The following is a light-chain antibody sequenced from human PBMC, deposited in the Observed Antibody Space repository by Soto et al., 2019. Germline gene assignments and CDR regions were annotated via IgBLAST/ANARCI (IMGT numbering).Light chain of an antibody. CDR3: KYGYTT. J-gene: IGKJ2*01. Sequence: DIQMTQSPSSLSASVGDRVTIPCRASQTISTYVNWYQQKPGRAPKLLIFGTSILQSGVPSRYSGSGSGTDFTLTMSTLQPEDFATYYCKYGYTTFGQGTKLEIK. CDR2: GTS. V-gene: IGKV1-39*01. CDR1: QTISTY.